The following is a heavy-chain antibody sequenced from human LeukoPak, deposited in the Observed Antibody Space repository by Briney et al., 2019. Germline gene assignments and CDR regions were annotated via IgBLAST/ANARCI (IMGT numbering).Heavy chain of an antibody. V-gene: IGHV3-7*01. Sequence: GGSLRLSCAASGFAFSSYWMSWVRQAPGKGLEWVANIRGDGSDKYYVDSVKGRFTISRDNAKNSLYLQMNSLRVEDTALYYCTRTGNLAVAGDYWGQGTLVTVSS. CDR3: TRTGNLAVAGDY. CDR2: IRGDGSDK. D-gene: IGHD6-19*01. CDR1: GFAFSSYW. J-gene: IGHJ4*02.